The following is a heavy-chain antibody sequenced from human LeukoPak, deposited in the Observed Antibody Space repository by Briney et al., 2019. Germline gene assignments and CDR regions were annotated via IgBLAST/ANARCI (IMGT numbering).Heavy chain of an antibody. D-gene: IGHD1-26*01. J-gene: IGHJ4*01. Sequence: GGSLRLSCAASGFTFSSYAMSWVRQAPGKGLEWVSAISGSGGSTYYADSVKGRFTISRDNSKNTLYLQMNSLRVEDTAVYYCARDFGGSYPSTTDYWGQGTLVTVSS. CDR2: ISGSGGST. CDR3: ARDFGGSYPSTTDY. CDR1: GFTFSSYA. V-gene: IGHV3-23*01.